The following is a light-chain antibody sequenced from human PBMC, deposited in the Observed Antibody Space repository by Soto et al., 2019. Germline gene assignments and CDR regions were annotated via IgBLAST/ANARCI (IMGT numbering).Light chain of an antibody. CDR2: GAS. J-gene: IGKJ1*01. Sequence: EIMMTQSPGTLSLSSGERATLSSRASQSVASNYLAWYQQKPGQAPRLLIYGASIRATGIPDRFSGSGSGTDFTLTISRLEPEDFAVYYCQQYHNSLWTFGQGTKVDIK. CDR1: QSVASNY. CDR3: QQYHNSLWT. V-gene: IGKV3-20*01.